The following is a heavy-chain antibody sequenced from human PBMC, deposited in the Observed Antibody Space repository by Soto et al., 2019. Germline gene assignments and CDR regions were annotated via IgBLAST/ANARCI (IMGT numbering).Heavy chain of an antibody. D-gene: IGHD6-13*01. CDR1: GFTFSSYG. CDR3: AKPSTLSSTYANWFDP. CDR2: ISYDGSNK. V-gene: IGHV3-30*18. Sequence: PGGSLRLSCAASGFTFSSYGMHWVRQAPGKGLEWVAVISYDGSNKYYADSVKGRFTISRDNSKNTLYLQMNSLRAEDTAVYYCAKPSTLSSTYANWFDPWGQGTLVTVSS. J-gene: IGHJ5*02.